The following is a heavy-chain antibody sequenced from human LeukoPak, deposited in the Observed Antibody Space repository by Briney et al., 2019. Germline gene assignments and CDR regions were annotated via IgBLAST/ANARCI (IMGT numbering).Heavy chain of an antibody. CDR3: ARAALSGGTVQDRRYNWFDP. J-gene: IGHJ5*02. Sequence: MPSETLSLTCTVSGYSISSGYYWGWIRQPPGKGLDWIGEINHSGSTNYNPSLKSRVTISVDTSKNQFSLKLSSVTAADTAVYYCARAALSGGTVQDRRYNWFDPWGQGTLVTVSS. V-gene: IGHV4-38-2*02. CDR1: GYSISSGYY. CDR2: INHSGST. D-gene: IGHD2-15*01.